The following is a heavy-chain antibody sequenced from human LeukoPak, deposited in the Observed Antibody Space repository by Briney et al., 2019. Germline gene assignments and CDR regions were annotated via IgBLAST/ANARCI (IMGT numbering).Heavy chain of an antibody. J-gene: IGHJ4*02. CDR1: GFTFDDYS. CDR3: AKERGGSSWSSFDY. Sequence: PGGSLRLSCAASGFTFDDYSMHWVRQAPGKGLEWVSLISWDSTNTYYADSVKGRFTISRDNRKNSLYLQMNSLRTEDTALYYCAKERGGSSWSSFDYWGQGTLVTVSS. V-gene: IGHV3-43*01. CDR2: ISWDSTNT. D-gene: IGHD6-13*01.